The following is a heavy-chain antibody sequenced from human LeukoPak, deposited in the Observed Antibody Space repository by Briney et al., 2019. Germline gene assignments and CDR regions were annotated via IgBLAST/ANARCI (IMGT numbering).Heavy chain of an antibody. D-gene: IGHD3-22*01. Sequence: SETLSLTCTVSGGSISSYYWSWIRQPPGKGLEWIGYIYYSGSTNYNPSLKSRVTISVDTSKNQFSLKLSSVTAADTAVYYCAGFGNYYDSSGADDYWGQGTLVTVSS. CDR3: AGFGNYYDSSGADDY. J-gene: IGHJ4*02. CDR2: IYYSGST. V-gene: IGHV4-59*01. CDR1: GGSISSYY.